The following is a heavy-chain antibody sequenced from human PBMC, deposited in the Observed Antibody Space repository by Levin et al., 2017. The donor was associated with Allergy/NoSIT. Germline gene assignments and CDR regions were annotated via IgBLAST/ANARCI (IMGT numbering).Heavy chain of an antibody. D-gene: IGHD6-19*01. CDR2: IYSGGST. CDR1: GFTVSSNY. CDR3: ARSGWYMYYFDY. Sequence: GGSLRLSCAASGFTVSSNYMSWVRQAPGKGLEWVSVIYSGGSTYYADSVKGRFTISRDNSKNTLYLQMNSLRAEDTAVYYCARSGWYMYYFDYWGQGTLVTVSS. J-gene: IGHJ4*02. V-gene: IGHV3-53*01.